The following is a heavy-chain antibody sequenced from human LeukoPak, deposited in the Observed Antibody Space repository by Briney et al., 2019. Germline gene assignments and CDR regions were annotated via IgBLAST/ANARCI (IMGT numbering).Heavy chain of an antibody. CDR3: ARDLSPSRAMVLDY. V-gene: IGHV3-21*01. D-gene: IGHD5-18*01. CDR1: GFTFSSYS. J-gene: IGHJ4*02. Sequence: PGGSLRLSCAASGFTFSSYSMNWVRQAPGKGLEWVSSISSSSSYIYYADSVKGRFTISRDNAKNSLYLQMNSLRAEDTAVYYCARDLSPSRAMVLDYWGQGTLATVSS. CDR2: ISSSSSYI.